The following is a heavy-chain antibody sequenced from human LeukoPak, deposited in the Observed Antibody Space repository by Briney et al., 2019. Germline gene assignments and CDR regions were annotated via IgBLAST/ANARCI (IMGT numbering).Heavy chain of an antibody. CDR3: ARHVDCSGGTCSLDY. CDR2: IYPGDSDT. CDR1: GYSFTNSW. J-gene: IGHJ4*02. Sequence: GESLKISCTGSGYSFTNSWIGWVRQMPGKGLEWMGVIYPGDSDTTYSPSFQGQVTISAVKSIHAAYLQWSSLKASDTAMYYCARHVDCSGGTCSLDYWGQGTLVTVSS. V-gene: IGHV5-51*01. D-gene: IGHD2-15*01.